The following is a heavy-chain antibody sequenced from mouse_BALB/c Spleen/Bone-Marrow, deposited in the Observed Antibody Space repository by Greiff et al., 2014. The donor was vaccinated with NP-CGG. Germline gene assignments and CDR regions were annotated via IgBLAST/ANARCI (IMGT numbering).Heavy chain of an antibody. CDR3: ARGDWFTY. CDR1: GYSFTGYY. Sequence: EVQLQQSGPELVKPGTSVKISCKASGYSFTGYYMHWVKQSHVKSLEWIGRINPYTGATTYNQNFNVKASLTVDKSSSTAYMELHSLTSEDSAVYYCARGDWFTYWGQGLWSLSLQ. J-gene: IGHJ3*01. CDR2: INPYTGAT. V-gene: IGHV1-42*01.